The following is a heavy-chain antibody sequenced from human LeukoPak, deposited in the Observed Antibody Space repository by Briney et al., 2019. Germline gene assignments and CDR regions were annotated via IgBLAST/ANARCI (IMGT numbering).Heavy chain of an antibody. V-gene: IGHV4-38-2*02. CDR3: ARLYGCSSTSCYPFDSYFDY. CDR1: GGSISSYY. J-gene: IGHJ4*02. D-gene: IGHD2-2*01. CDR2: IYHSGST. Sequence: SETLSLTCTVSGGSISSYYWGWIRQPPGKGLEWIGSIYHSGSTYYNPSLKSRVTISVDTSKNQFSLKLSSVTAADTAVYYCARLYGCSSTSCYPFDSYFDYWGQGTLVTVSS.